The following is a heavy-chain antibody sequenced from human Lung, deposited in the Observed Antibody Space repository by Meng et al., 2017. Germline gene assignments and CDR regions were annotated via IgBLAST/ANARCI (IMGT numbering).Heavy chain of an antibody. CDR2: ISYDGSNK. V-gene: IGHV3-30*04. D-gene: IGHD6-19*01. CDR3: ARDVGAVAGSSPGAFDI. Sequence: GESLKISCAASGFTFSSYAMHWVRQAPGKGLEWVAAISYDGSNKYYADSVKGRFTISRDNSKNTLYLQMNSLRAEDTAVYYCARDVGAVAGSSPGAFDIWGQGKRV. CDR1: GFTFSSYA. J-gene: IGHJ3*02.